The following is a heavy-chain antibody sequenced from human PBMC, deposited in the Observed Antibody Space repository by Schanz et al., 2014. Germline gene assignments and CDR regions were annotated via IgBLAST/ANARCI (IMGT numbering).Heavy chain of an antibody. CDR3: ARPIYDLWSGSFDY. J-gene: IGHJ4*02. D-gene: IGHD3-3*01. CDR1: GFAFSSFA. V-gene: IGHV3-23*04. CDR2: ISANDYDT. Sequence: EVFLVESGGGLVQPGGSLRLSCAASGFAFSSFALSWVRQSPGKGLEWVSAISANDYDTYYAPSVKGRFTVSRDNSKNTLYLQMNSLRAEDTAVYYCARPIYDLWSGSFDYWGQGTLVTVSS.